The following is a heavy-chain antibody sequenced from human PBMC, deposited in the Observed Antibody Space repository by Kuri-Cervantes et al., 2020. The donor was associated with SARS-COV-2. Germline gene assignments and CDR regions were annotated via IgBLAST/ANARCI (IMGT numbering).Heavy chain of an antibody. J-gene: IGHJ5*02. Sequence: SETLSLTCTVSGGSISTYYWTWIRQPPGKGLEWIGYVYYSGSTNYNPSLKSRVTISVDTSKNQLSLNVSSVTAADTAVYYCARHNRHYDFWSGYSSPYNWFDPWGQGTLVTVSS. CDR2: VYYSGST. V-gene: IGHV4-59*08. CDR3: ARHNRHYDFWSGYSSPYNWFDP. CDR1: GGSISTYY. D-gene: IGHD3-3*01.